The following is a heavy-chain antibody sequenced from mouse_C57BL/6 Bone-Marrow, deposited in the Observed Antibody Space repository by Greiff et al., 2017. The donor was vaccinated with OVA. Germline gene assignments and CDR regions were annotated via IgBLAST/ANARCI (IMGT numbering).Heavy chain of an antibody. D-gene: IGHD2-1*01. Sequence: VQLQQSGAELARPGASVKLSCKASGYTFTSYGISWVKQRTGQGLEWIGEIDPSDSYTNYNQKFKGKSTLTVDKSSSTAYMQLSSLTSEDSAVYYCARWGSTISYFDYWGQGTTLTVSS. CDR1: GYTFTSYG. V-gene: IGHV1-69*01. CDR3: ARWGSTISYFDY. J-gene: IGHJ2*01. CDR2: IDPSDSYT.